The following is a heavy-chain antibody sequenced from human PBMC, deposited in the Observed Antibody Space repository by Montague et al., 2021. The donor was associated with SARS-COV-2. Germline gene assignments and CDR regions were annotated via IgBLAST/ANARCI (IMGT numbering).Heavy chain of an antibody. V-gene: IGHV4-59*02. CDR2: IYDSGGT. CDR1: GGSVRSYY. D-gene: IGHD4-17*01. Sequence: SETLSLTCIVSGGSVRSYYWSWIRQPPGKGLEWIGYIYDSGGTNYNPSLKSRVTISVDTSKNQFSLKLSSVTAADTAVYYCARENTVTTFGGPYYIDSWGQGTLVTVSA. CDR3: ARENTVTTFGGPYYIDS. J-gene: IGHJ4*02.